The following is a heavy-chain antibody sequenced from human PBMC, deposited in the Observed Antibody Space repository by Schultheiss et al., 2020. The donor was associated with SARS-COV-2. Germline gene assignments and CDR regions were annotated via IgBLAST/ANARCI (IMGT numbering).Heavy chain of an antibody. V-gene: IGHV3-48*02. D-gene: IGHD3-22*01. CDR2: ISSSSSTI. CDR1: GFTFSSYS. CDR3: ARCGHYYDSSGYYLGY. Sequence: GESLKISCAASGFTFSSYSMNWVRQAPGKGLEWVSYISSSSSTIYYADSVKGRFTISRDNAKNSLYLQMNSLRDEDTAVYYCARCGHYYDSSGYYLGYWGQGTLVTVSS. J-gene: IGHJ4*02.